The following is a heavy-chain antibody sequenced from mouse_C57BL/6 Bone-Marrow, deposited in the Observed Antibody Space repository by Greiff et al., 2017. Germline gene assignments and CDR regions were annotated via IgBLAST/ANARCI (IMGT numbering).Heavy chain of an antibody. CDR1: GFTFSDYY. CDR2: INYDGSST. V-gene: IGHV5-16*01. D-gene: IGHD1-1*01. CDR3: ARGYGSRNWYFDV. J-gene: IGHJ1*03. Sequence: EVQLVESEGGLVQPGSSMKLSCTASGFTFSDYYMAWVRQVPEKGLEWVANINYDGSSTYYLDSLKSRFIISRDNAKNILYLQMSSLKSEDTATYDCARGYGSRNWYFDVWGTGTTVTVSS.